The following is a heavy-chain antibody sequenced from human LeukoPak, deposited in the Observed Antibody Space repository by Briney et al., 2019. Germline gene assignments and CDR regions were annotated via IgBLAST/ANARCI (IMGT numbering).Heavy chain of an antibody. CDR1: GGSISSYY. D-gene: IGHD2-15*01. Sequence: SETLSLTCTVSGGSISSYYWSWIRQPPGKGLEWIGYIYYSGSTNYNPSLKSRVTISVDTSKNQFSLKLSSVTAADTAVYYCAGDRGYCSGGSCYPFDYWGQGTLVTVSS. J-gene: IGHJ4*02. CDR2: IYYSGST. CDR3: AGDRGYCSGGSCYPFDY. V-gene: IGHV4-59*01.